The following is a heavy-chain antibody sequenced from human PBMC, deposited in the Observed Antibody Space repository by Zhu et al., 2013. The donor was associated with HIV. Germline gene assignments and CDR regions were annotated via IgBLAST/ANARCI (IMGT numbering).Heavy chain of an antibody. J-gene: IGHJ4*02. V-gene: IGHV1-18*01. CDR1: GYTFTTYD. Sequence: QVQLVQSGGEVKKPGASVKVSCKASGYTFTTYDIIWVRQAPGQGLEWLGWVSAYNDKTYYAQIVLDRVTMTTDPSTSTAYMNLRSLRSDDTAVYYCARVKSYYYDVSGHQYSALDYWGQGTRVTVSS. CDR2: VSAYNDKT. CDR3: ARVKSYYYDVSGHQYSALDY. D-gene: IGHD3-22*01.